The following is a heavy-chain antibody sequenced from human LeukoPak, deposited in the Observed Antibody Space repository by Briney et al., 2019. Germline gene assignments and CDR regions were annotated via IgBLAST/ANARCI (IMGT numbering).Heavy chain of an antibody. CDR3: AREGWDYYGSGSYYNVGYYYYGMDV. Sequence: GASVKVSCKASGGTFSSYAISWVRQAPGQGLEWMGWISAYNGNTNYAQKLQGRVTMTTDTSTSTAYMELRSLRSDDTAVYYCAREGWDYYGSGSYYNVGYYYYGMDVWGQGTTVTVSS. CDR2: ISAYNGNT. CDR1: GGTFSSYA. D-gene: IGHD3-10*01. J-gene: IGHJ6*02. V-gene: IGHV1-18*01.